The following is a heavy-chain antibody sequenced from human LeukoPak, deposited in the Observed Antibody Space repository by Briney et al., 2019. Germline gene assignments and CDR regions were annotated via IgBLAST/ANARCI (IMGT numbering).Heavy chain of an antibody. D-gene: IGHD5-12*01. CDR1: GGSISSYY. CDR2: ISYSGST. V-gene: IGHV4-59*01. Sequence: SETLPLTCTVSGGSISSYYWTWIRQPPGKELEWVGYISYSGSTNYNPSLKSRVTISVDTSRNEFSLRLSSVTAADTAVYYCARDYNGYRYFDYWGQGTLVTVSS. CDR3: ARDYNGYRYFDY. J-gene: IGHJ4*02.